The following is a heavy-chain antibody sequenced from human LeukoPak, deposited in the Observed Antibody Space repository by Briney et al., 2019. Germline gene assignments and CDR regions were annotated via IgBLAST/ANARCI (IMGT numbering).Heavy chain of an antibody. Sequence: GGSLRLSCAASGFTFSSYGMHWVRQAPGKGLEWVAVIWYDGSNKYYADSVKGRFTISRDNSKNTLYLQMNSLRAEDTAVYYCARLADYDFWSGYLKRRYYYGMDVWGQGTTVTVSS. J-gene: IGHJ6*02. CDR1: GFTFSSYG. CDR2: IWYDGSNK. CDR3: ARLADYDFWSGYLKRRYYYGMDV. V-gene: IGHV3-33*01. D-gene: IGHD3-3*01.